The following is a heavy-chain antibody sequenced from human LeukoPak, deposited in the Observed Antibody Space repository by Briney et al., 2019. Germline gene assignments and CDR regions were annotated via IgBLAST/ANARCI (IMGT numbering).Heavy chain of an antibody. CDR1: GYTFTGYY. CDR3: ARDLRIAVPALGY. D-gene: IGHD6-19*01. CDR2: HNPNSGGT. J-gene: IGHJ4*02. Sequence: GASVKVSFKASGYTFTGYYMHWVRQAPGQGLEWMGWHNPNSGGTNYAQKFQGRVTMTRDTSIGTAYMELSSLRSDDTAVYYCARDLRIAVPALGYWGQGTLVTVSS. V-gene: IGHV1-2*02.